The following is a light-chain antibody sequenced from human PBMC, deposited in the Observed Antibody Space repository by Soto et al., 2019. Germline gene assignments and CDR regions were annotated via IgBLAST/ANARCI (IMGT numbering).Light chain of an antibody. CDR2: DAS. J-gene: IGKJ1*01. CDR3: QHFNSYPWT. V-gene: IGKV3-11*01. Sequence: EIVVTQSPATLSLSPGERATLSCRASQSVSSYLAWYQQKPGQAPRLLIYDASNRATGIPARFSGSGSGTDFTLTISSLEPDDFATYYCQHFNSYPWTFGQGTKVDIK. CDR1: QSVSSY.